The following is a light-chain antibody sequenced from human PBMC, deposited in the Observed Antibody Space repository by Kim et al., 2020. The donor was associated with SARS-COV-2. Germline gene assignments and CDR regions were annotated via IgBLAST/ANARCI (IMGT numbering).Light chain of an antibody. J-gene: IGKJ2*03. CDR1: QSLRQRDGKTF. Sequence: AASISCKSRQSLRQRDGKTFLFWYMQKPGQPPHLLIYEASNRFSGVPDRFSGSGSGTDFTLKISRVEAEDVAVYYCMQSMQLPYSFGQGTKLEI. CDR3: MQSMQLPYS. V-gene: IGKV2D-29*01. CDR2: EAS.